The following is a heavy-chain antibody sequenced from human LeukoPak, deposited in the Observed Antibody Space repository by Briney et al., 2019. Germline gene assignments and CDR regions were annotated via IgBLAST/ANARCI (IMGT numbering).Heavy chain of an antibody. CDR2: ISAYNGNT. CDR3: ARVYGDLLQYYYYYYMDV. Sequence: AASVKVSCKASGYTFTSYGISWVRQAPGQGLEWMGWISAYNGNTNYAQKLQGRVTMTTDTPTSTAYMELRSLRSDDTAVYYCARVYGDLLQYYYYYYMDVWGKGTTVTVSS. D-gene: IGHD4-17*01. J-gene: IGHJ6*03. V-gene: IGHV1-18*01. CDR1: GYTFTSYG.